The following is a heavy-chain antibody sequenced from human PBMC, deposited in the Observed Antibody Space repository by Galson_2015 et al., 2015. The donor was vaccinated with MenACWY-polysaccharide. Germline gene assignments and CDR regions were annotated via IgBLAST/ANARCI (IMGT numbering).Heavy chain of an antibody. Sequence: ETLSLTCTVSGGSISSSFWNWFRQPPGKGLEWVGWIYYSGSTKYTPSLESRVTISLDASKNQFSLRLSSVTAADTAVYYCARAPRPDKTFGYFDSWGQGILVTVST. CDR2: IYYSGST. CDR1: GGSISSSF. D-gene: IGHD3-16*01. V-gene: IGHV4-59*01. CDR3: ARAPRPDKTFGYFDS. J-gene: IGHJ4*02.